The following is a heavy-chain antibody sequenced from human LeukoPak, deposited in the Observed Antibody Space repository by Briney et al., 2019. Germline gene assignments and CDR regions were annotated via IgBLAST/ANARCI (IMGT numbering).Heavy chain of an antibody. Sequence: PSETLSLTCAVYGGSFSGYYWSWIRQPPGKGLEWIGEINHSGSTNYNPSLKSRVTISVDTSKNQFSLKLSSVTAADTAVYYCARVYRGNYWGQGTLVTVSS. CDR3: ARVYRGNY. CDR2: INHSGST. CDR1: GGSFSGYY. V-gene: IGHV4-34*01. J-gene: IGHJ4*02. D-gene: IGHD2-2*01.